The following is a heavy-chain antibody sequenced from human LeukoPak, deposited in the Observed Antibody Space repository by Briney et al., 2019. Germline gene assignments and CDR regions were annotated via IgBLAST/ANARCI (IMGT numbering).Heavy chain of an antibody. V-gene: IGHV3-23*01. CDR3: TTDRVVAPTTLDY. CDR2: ISGSGGST. CDR1: GFTFSSYA. Sequence: PGGSLRLSCAASGFTFSSYAMSWVRQAPGKGLEWVSAISGSGGSTYYADSVKGRFTISRDNSKNTLYLQMNSLKTEDTAVYYCTTDRVVAPTTLDYWGQGTLVTVSS. D-gene: IGHD2-15*01. J-gene: IGHJ4*02.